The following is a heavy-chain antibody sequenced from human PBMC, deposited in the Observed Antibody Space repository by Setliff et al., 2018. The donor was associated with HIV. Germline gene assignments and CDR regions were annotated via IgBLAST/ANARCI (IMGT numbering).Heavy chain of an antibody. CDR2: IIPIFGTA. J-gene: IGHJ1*01. Sequence: ASVKVSCKASGYTFTSSGITWVRQAPGQGLEWMGGIIPIFGTANYEQKFQGRLTMTEDTSTDTAYMELSSLRSDDTAMYYCATDPGYSSTWYSESFQHWGQGTVVTVSS. CDR1: GYTFTSSG. CDR3: ATDPGYSSTWYSESFQH. V-gene: IGHV1-69*06. D-gene: IGHD6-13*01.